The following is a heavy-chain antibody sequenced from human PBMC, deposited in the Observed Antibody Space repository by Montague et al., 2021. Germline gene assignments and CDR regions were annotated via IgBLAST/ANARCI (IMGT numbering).Heavy chain of an antibody. D-gene: IGHD3-16*02. Sequence: ETLSLTCTVSGGPISSSSYYWGWIHQPPGKGLEWIGSIYYSGSTYYNPSLKSRVTISVDTSKNQFSLKLSSVTAADTAVYYCARHVIGNYGMDVWGQGTTVTVSS. J-gene: IGHJ6*02. CDR1: GGPISSSSYY. V-gene: IGHV4-39*01. CDR2: IYYSGST. CDR3: ARHVIGNYGMDV.